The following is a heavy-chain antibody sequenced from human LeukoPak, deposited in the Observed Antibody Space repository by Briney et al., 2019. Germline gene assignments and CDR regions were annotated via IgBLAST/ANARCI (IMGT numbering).Heavy chain of an antibody. CDR3: AGGSGTSYSNYPAFNWFDP. J-gene: IGHJ5*02. CDR2: INHSGST. D-gene: IGHD4-11*01. CDR1: GGSFSGYY. Sequence: SETLSLTCAVYGGSFSGYYWSWIRQPPGKGLEWIGEINHSGSTNYNPSLKSRVTISVDTSKNQFSLKLSSVTAADTAVYYCAGGSGTSYSNYPAFNWFDPWGQGTLVTVSS. V-gene: IGHV4-34*01.